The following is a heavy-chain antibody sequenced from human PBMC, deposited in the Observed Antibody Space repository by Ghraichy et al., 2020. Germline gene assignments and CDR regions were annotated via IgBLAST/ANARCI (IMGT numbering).Heavy chain of an antibody. Sequence: SETLSLTCAVYGGSFSGYYWSWIRQPPGKGLEWIGEINHSGSTNYNPSLKSRVTISVDTSKNQFSLKLSSVTAADTAVYYCARGGVGKVRGVITQTYYYYYYMDVWGKGTTVTVSS. CDR3: ARGGVGKVRGVITQTYYYYYYMDV. J-gene: IGHJ6*03. V-gene: IGHV4-34*01. D-gene: IGHD3-10*01. CDR1: GGSFSGYY. CDR2: INHSGST.